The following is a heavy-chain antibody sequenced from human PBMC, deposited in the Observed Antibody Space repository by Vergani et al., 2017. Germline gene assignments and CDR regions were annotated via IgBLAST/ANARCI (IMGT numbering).Heavy chain of an antibody. D-gene: IGHD5-18*01. CDR1: GGTFTSYG. Sequence: QVQLVQSGAEVKKPGSSVKVSCKASGGTFTSYGISWVRQAPGQGLEWMGWISAYNGNTNYAQKLQGRVTMTTDTSTSTAYMGLRSLRSDDTAVYYCARDLPADTAMVTYCYYYGMDGWSQGTTVTVS. CDR2: ISAYNGNT. J-gene: IGHJ6*02. CDR3: ARDLPADTAMVTYCYYYGMDG. V-gene: IGHV1-18*01.